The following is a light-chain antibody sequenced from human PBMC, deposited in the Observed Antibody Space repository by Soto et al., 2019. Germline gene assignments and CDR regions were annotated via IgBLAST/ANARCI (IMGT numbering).Light chain of an antibody. Sequence: ILLTQSPGTLSSSPGERATLSCRAIQIVSNNNLAWYQQRPGQAPRLLIYGASTRATGIPARFSGSGSGTEFTLTISSLQSEDFAPYYCQQSYSTSTWTFGQGTKVDIK. V-gene: IGKV3-15*01. J-gene: IGKJ1*01. CDR3: QQSYSTSTWT. CDR2: GAS. CDR1: QIVSNNN.